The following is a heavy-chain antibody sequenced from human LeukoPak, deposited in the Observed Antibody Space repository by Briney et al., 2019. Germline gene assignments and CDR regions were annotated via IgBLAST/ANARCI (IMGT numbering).Heavy chain of an antibody. Sequence: PSETLSLTCAVSGGSISSGGYSWSWIRQPPGKGLEWIGYIYHSGSTYYNPSLKSRVTISVDRSKNQFSLKLSSVTAADTAVYYCARVGDGYNYDYWGQGTLVTVSS. J-gene: IGHJ4*02. CDR1: GGSISSGGYS. D-gene: IGHD5-24*01. CDR2: IYHSGST. V-gene: IGHV4-30-2*01. CDR3: ARVGDGYNYDY.